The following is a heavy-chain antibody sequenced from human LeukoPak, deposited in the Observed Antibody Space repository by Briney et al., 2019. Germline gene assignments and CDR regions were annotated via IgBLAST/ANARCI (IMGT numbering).Heavy chain of an antibody. CDR3: ARDYSSSWSRPYYYYNGMDV. Sequence: SETLSLTCTVSGGSISSYYWSWIRQPAGKGLEWIGRIYTSGSTNYNPSLKSRVTMSVETCKNQFSLKLISVTAADTAVYYCARDYSSSWSRPYYYYNGMDVWGQGTTVTVS. CDR2: IYTSGST. V-gene: IGHV4-4*07. D-gene: IGHD6-13*01. CDR1: GGSISSYY. J-gene: IGHJ6*02.